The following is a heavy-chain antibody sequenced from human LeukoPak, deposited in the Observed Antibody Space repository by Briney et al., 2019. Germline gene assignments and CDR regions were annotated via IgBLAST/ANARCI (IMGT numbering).Heavy chain of an antibody. CDR2: ISWDGGST. J-gene: IGHJ5*02. CDR1: GFTFDDYT. Sequence: GGSLRLSCAASGFTFDDYTMHWVRQAPGKGLEWVSLISWDGGSTYYADSVKGRFTISRDNSMNTVYLQMNRLRLEDTAVYYCSSSIAGAASSNWFDPWGQGTLVTVSS. D-gene: IGHD6-6*01. CDR3: SSSIAGAASSNWFDP. V-gene: IGHV3-43*01.